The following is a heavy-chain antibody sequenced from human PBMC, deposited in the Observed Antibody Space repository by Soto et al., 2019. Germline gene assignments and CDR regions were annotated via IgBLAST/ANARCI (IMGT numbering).Heavy chain of an antibody. D-gene: IGHD2-8*01. CDR1: GYSFTDYH. CDR2: INPKSGGT. V-gene: IGHV1-2*04. CDR3: ARGDSTDCSNGVCSFFYNHDMDV. Sequence: ASVKVSCKASGYSFTDYHIAWVRQAPGQGLEWLGRINPKSGGTSTAQKFQGWVTMTTDTSISTASMELTRLTSDDTAIYYCARGDSTDCSNGVCSFFYNHDMDVWGQGTTVTVSS. J-gene: IGHJ6*02.